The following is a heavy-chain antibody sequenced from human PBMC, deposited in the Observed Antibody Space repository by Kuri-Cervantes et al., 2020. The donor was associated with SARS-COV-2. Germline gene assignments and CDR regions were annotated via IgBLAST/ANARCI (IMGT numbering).Heavy chain of an antibody. J-gene: IGHJ4*02. CDR2: FDPEQREI. CDR1: GNTLTELP. CDR3: ATGYHPSLTGDGPHYFDY. V-gene: IGHV1-24*01. Sequence: ASVKVSCKVSGNTLTELPLHWVRQAPGKGLEWMGGFDPEQREIIYAQKFQGRVTMTEDTSTDTAYMELSSLRSEDTAAYYCATGYHPSLTGDGPHYFDYWGQGTLVTVSS. D-gene: IGHD7-27*01.